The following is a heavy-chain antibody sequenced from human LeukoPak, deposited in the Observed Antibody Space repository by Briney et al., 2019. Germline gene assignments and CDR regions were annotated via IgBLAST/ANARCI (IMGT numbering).Heavy chain of an antibody. Sequence: PSETLSLTCAVYGGSFSGYNWSWIRQPPGKGLEWIGEINHSGSTNYNPSLKSRVTISVDTSKNQFSLKLSSVTAADTAVYYCARPAYGGKRGANWFDPWGQGTLVTVSS. CDR2: INHSGST. D-gene: IGHD4-23*01. CDR3: ARPAYGGKRGANWFDP. J-gene: IGHJ5*02. CDR1: GGSFSGYN. V-gene: IGHV4-34*01.